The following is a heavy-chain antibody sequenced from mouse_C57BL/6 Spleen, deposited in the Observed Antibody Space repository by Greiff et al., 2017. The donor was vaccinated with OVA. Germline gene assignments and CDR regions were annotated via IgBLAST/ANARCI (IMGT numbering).Heavy chain of an antibody. CDR3: ARWLPAYAMDY. Sequence: VQLQQSGPELVKPGASVKISCKASGYSFTGYYMHWVKQSSEKSLEWIVEINPSTGGTSYNQKFKGKATLTVDKSSSTAYMQLKSLTSEDSAVYYCARWLPAYAMDYWGQGTSVTVSS. V-gene: IGHV1-43*01. CDR1: GYSFTGYY. D-gene: IGHD2-2*01. CDR2: INPSTGGT. J-gene: IGHJ4*01.